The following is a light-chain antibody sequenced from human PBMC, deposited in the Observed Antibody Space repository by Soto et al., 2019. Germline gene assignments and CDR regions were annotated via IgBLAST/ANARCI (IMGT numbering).Light chain of an antibody. V-gene: IGKV3-20*01. CDR3: QQYGSSPWT. CDR1: QSVGTS. Sequence: DIVLTQSPATLSLSPGERATLSCRASQSVGTSLAWYKQQPGQAPRLLIHDAAYRASGIPDRFSGSGSGTDFTLTISRLEPEDFAVYYCQQYGSSPWTFGQGTKVDIK. CDR2: DAA. J-gene: IGKJ1*01.